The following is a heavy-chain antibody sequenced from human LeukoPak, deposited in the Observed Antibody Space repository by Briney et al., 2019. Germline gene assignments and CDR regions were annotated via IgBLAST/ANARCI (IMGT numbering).Heavy chain of an antibody. V-gene: IGHV1-69*13. CDR3: ARVAAHSSGWYDY. CDR2: IIPIFGTA. J-gene: IGHJ4*02. D-gene: IGHD6-19*01. CDR1: GGTFSSYA. Sequence: SVKVSCKASGGTFSSYAISWVRQAPGQGLEWMGGIIPIFGTANYAQKFQGRVTITADDSTSTAYMELSSLRSEDTAVYYCARVAAHSSGWYDYWGQGTLVTVSS.